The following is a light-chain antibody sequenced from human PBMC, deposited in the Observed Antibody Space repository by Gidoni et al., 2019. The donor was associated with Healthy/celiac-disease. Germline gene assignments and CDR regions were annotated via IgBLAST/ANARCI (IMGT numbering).Light chain of an antibody. CDR1: QSVSSN. Sequence: EIVMTQSPATLSVSPGERATLSCRASQSVSSNLAWYQQKPGQAPRLLIYCASTRATGIPARFSGSGSGTEFTLTISSLQSEDFAVYYCQQYNNWPWTFGQXTKVEIK. CDR2: CAS. J-gene: IGKJ1*01. CDR3: QQYNNWPWT. V-gene: IGKV3-15*01.